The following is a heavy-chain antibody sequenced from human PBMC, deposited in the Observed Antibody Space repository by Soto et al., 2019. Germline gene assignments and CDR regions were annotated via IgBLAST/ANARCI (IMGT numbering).Heavy chain of an antibody. D-gene: IGHD2-21*02. V-gene: IGHV1-69*13. Sequence: SVEVSCRASGGTFSSYASSWVRQAPGQGLEWMGGIIPIFGTANYAQKFQGRVTITADESTSTAYMELSSLRSEDTAVYYCARTGDTVVTLFYYFDYWGQGTPVTVSS. J-gene: IGHJ4*02. CDR1: GGTFSSYA. CDR2: IIPIFGTA. CDR3: ARTGDTVVTLFYYFDY.